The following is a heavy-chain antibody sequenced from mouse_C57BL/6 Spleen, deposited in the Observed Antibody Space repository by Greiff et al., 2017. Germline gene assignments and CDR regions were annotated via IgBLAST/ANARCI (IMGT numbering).Heavy chain of an antibody. CDR3: ARHPYY. J-gene: IGHJ2*01. CDR1: GFTFSSYG. CDR2: ISSGGSYT. Sequence: EVKVVESGGDLVKPGGSLKLSCAASGFTFSSYGMSWVRQTPDKRLEWVATISSGGSYTYYPDSVKGRFTISRDNAKNTLYLQMSSLKSEDTAMYYCARHPYYWGQGTTLTVSS. V-gene: IGHV5-6*01.